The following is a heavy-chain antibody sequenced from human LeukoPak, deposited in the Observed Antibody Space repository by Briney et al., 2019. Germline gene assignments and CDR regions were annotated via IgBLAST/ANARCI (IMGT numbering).Heavy chain of an antibody. CDR2: ISSSGSTI. J-gene: IGHJ6*03. V-gene: IGHV3-11*04. D-gene: IGHD3-22*01. CDR3: ARGVYDSSPLNYYMDV. Sequence: GGSLRLSCAASGFTFSNYYMSWIRQAPGKGLEWVSYISSSGSTIYYADSVKGRFTMSRDNAKNSLYLQMNSLRAEDTAVYYCARGVYDSSPLNYYMDVWGKGTTVTVSS. CDR1: GFTFSNYY.